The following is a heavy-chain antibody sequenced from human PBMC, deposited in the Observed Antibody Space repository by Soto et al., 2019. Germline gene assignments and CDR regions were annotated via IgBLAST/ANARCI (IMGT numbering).Heavy chain of an antibody. Sequence: EVQLVESGGGLVKPGGSLRLSCAASGFTFSTYSMSWVRQAPGKGLEWVSSISPSSTYIHYADSVKGRFTISRDNAEKSVYLEMNSLGAEDTAIYYCGGVGGGVVVVPGANRGDFWGQGTLVTVSS. V-gene: IGHV3-21*01. CDR2: ISPSSTYI. J-gene: IGHJ4*02. D-gene: IGHD2-2*01. CDR3: GGVGGGVVVVPGANRGDF. CDR1: GFTFSTYS.